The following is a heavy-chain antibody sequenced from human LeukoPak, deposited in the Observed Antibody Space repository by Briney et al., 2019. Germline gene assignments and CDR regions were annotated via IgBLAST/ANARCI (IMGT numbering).Heavy chain of an antibody. CDR2: ISDDGSKI. J-gene: IGHJ4*02. V-gene: IGHV3-30*04. CDR1: GSTFSTDA. Sequence: GGSLRLTCAASGSTFSTDAMHWVRQAPGKGLEWVAVISDDGSKIYYADSVKGRFTISRDNSKNTLYLQMNSLRAEDTAVYYCAKYWGIAAAGQTDYWGQGTLVTVSS. CDR3: AKYWGIAAAGQTDY. D-gene: IGHD6-13*01.